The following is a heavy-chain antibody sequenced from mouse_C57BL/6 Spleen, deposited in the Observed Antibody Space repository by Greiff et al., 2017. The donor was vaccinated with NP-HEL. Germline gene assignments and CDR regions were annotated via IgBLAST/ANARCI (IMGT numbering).Heavy chain of an antibody. V-gene: IGHV1-64*01. CDR3: ARSSVDWYFDV. D-gene: IGHD1-1*01. CDR2: IHPNSGST. Sequence: QVQLQQSGAELVKPGASVKLSCKASGYTFTSYWMHWVKQRPGQGLEWIGMIHPNSGSTNYNEKFKSKATLTVDKSSSTAYMQLSSLTSEDSAVYYCARSSVDWYFDVWGTGTTVTVSS. CDR1: GYTFTSYW. J-gene: IGHJ1*03.